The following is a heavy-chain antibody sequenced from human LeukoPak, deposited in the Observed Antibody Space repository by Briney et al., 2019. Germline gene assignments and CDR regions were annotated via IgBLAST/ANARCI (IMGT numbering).Heavy chain of an antibody. J-gene: IGHJ4*02. CDR3: ARGHSFSYFDY. D-gene: IGHD2-15*01. CDR1: GGSISSYY. Sequence: SSETLSLTCTVSGGSISSYYWSWIRQPPGKGLEWIGYIYYSGSTNYNPSLKSRVTISVDTSKNQFSLKLSSVTAADTAVYYCARGHSFSYFDYWGQGTLVTVSS. CDR2: IYYSGST. V-gene: IGHV4-59*12.